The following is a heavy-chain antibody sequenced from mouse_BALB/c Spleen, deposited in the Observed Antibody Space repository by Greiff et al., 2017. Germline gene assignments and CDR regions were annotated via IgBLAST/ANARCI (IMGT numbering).Heavy chain of an antibody. J-gene: IGHJ4*01. CDR3: ARSTYGNYAMDY. V-gene: IGHV5-17*02. CDR2: ISSGSSTI. CDR1: GFTFSSFG. Sequence: EVQVVESGGGLVQPGGSRKLSCAASGFTFSSFGMHWVRQAPEKGLEWVAYISSGSSTIYYADTVKGRFTISRDNPKNTLFLQMTSLRSEDTAMYYCARSTYGNYAMDYWGQGTSVTVSS. D-gene: IGHD2-10*02.